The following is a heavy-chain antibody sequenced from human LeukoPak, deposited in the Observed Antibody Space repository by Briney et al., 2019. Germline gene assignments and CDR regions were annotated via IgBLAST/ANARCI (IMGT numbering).Heavy chain of an antibody. Sequence: PSETLSLTCTVSGGSISSYYWSWIRQPPGKGLEWIGSIYYSGSTYYNPSLKSRVTISVDTSKNQFSLKLSSVTAAYTAVYYCARRLTMENWFDPWGQGTLVTVSS. CDR3: ARRLTMENWFDP. CDR2: IYYSGST. D-gene: IGHD3-3*01. J-gene: IGHJ5*02. CDR1: GGSISSYY. V-gene: IGHV4-39*01.